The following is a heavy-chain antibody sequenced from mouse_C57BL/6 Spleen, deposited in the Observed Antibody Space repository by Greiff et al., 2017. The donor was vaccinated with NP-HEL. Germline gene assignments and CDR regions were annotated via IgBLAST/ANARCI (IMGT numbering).Heavy chain of an antibody. V-gene: IGHV1-82*01. CDR1: GYAFSSSW. CDR3: ARYRDEGAMDD. J-gene: IGHJ4*01. D-gene: IGHD3-1*01. CDR2: IYPGDGDT. Sequence: VQLQQSGPELVKPGASVKISCKASGYAFSSSWMNWVKQRPGKGLEWIGRIYPGDGDTNYNGKFKGKATLTADKSSSTAYMQLSSLTYEDFAVYFGARYRDEGAMDDWGQRTSVTVSS.